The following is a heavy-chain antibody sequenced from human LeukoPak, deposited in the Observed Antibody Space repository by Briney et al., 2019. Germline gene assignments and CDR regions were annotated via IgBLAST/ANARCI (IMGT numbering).Heavy chain of an antibody. CDR1: GYTFTTYY. J-gene: IGHJ3*02. CDR3: ATRVSNCGGDCYSYRNAFDI. Sequence: ASVKVSCKASGYTFTTYYMHWVRQAPGQGLEWMGIINPSGGSTSYAQKFQGRVTMTRDTSTSTVYMELSSLRSEDTAVYYCATRVSNCGGDCYSYRNAFDIWGQGTMVTVSS. CDR2: INPSGGST. D-gene: IGHD2-21*01. V-gene: IGHV1-46*01.